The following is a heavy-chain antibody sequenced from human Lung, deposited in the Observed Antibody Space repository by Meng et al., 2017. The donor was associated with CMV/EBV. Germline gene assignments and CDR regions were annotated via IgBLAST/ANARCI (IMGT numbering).Heavy chain of an antibody. CDR1: GYTFIDCS. J-gene: IGHJ4*02. Sequence: QVRLVQSGAAVKKPGASVKVSCKASGYTFIDCSMPSERQAPGQGIEWVGWINPKSGGTHYAQSFQGRVTITRDTSINTVYVEISSLKSDDAAVYYCTSAPGDYWGQGTLVTVSS. V-gene: IGHV1-2*02. CDR2: INPKSGGT. CDR3: TSAPGDY. D-gene: IGHD1-14*01.